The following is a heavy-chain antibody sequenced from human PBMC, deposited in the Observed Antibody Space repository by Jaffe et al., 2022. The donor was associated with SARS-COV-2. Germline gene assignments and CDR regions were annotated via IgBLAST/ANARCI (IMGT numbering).Heavy chain of an antibody. V-gene: IGHV3-9*01. D-gene: IGHD2-2*01. Sequence: EVQLVESGGGLVQPGRSLRLSCAASGFTFDDYAMHWVRQAPGKGLEWVSGISWNSGSIGYADSVKGRFTISRDNAKNSLYLQMNSLRAEDTALYYCAKEREKDCSSTSCYSFDYWGQGTLVTVSS. CDR1: GFTFDDYA. J-gene: IGHJ4*02. CDR2: ISWNSGSI. CDR3: AKEREKDCSSTSCYSFDY.